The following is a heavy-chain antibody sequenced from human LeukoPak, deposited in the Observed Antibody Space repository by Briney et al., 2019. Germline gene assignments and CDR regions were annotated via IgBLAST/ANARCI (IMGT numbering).Heavy chain of an antibody. D-gene: IGHD3-3*01. V-gene: IGHV3-30*02. J-gene: IGHJ4*02. CDR1: GFSYINYG. Sequence: PGGSLRHSCVASGFSYINYGMHWVRQAPGKGLEWVAFIRYDGSNKYYADSVKGRFTISRDNSKNTLYVQMNSLTTEDTAVNYCAKGDGFGTDHWGQGTLVTVSS. CDR2: IRYDGSNK. CDR3: AKGDGFGTDH.